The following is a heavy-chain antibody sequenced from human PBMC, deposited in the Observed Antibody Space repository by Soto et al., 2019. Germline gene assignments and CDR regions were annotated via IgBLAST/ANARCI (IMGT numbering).Heavy chain of an antibody. J-gene: IGHJ3*02. Sequence: ASVKVSCKASGYTFTSYGISWVRQAPGQGLEWMGWISAYNGNTNYAQKLQGRVTMTTDTSTSTAYMELRSLRSDDTAVYYCARARRWDIVVVVAATYAFDIWGQGTMVTV. D-gene: IGHD2-15*01. CDR2: ISAYNGNT. CDR1: GYTFTSYG. V-gene: IGHV1-18*01. CDR3: ARARRWDIVVVVAATYAFDI.